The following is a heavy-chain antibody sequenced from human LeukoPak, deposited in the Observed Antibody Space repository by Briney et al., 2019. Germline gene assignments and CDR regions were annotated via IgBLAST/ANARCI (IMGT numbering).Heavy chain of an antibody. D-gene: IGHD2-2*01. CDR2: MNPNSGNT. CDR3: ARGANSYCSSTSCYPVLYGMDF. Sequence: ASVKVSCKASGYTFTSYDINWVRQATGQGLEWMGWMNPNSGNTGYAQKFQGRVTMTRNTSISTAYMELSSLRSEDTAVYYCARGANSYCSSTSCYPVLYGMDFWGQGTTVTVSS. CDR1: GYTFTSYD. J-gene: IGHJ6*02. V-gene: IGHV1-8*01.